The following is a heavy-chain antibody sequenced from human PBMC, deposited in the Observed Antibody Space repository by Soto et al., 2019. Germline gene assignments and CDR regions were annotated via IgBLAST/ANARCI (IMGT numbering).Heavy chain of an antibody. D-gene: IGHD2-2*01. CDR1: GGSISSSSYY. CDR3: ASGDIVVVPASAFYYGMDV. J-gene: IGHJ6*02. Sequence: SETLSLTCTVSGGSISSSSYYWGWIRQPPGKGLEWIGSIYYSGSTYYNPSLKSRVTISVDTSKNQFSLKLSSVTAADTAVYYCASGDIVVVPASAFYYGMDVWGQGTTVTVSS. CDR2: IYYSGST. V-gene: IGHV4-39*01.